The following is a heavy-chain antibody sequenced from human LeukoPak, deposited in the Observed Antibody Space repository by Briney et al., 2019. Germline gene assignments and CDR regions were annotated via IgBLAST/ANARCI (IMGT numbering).Heavy chain of an antibody. CDR2: INPSGGSS. D-gene: IGHD6-19*01. CDR3: ARDHSSGWF. Sequence: ASVKVSCRASGYTFTTYLMHWVRQAPGQGLEWMGVINPSGGSSSYAQKSQGRVTMTRDTSTSTVYMELSSLRSEDTAVYYCARDHSSGWFWGQGTLVTVSS. V-gene: IGHV1-46*01. J-gene: IGHJ4*02. CDR1: GYTFTTYL.